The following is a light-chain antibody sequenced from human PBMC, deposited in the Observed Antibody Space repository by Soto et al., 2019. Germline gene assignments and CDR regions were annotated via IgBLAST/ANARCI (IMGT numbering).Light chain of an antibody. Sequence: QSVLTQPPSASGTPEQSVTISCSGSISNIGSNYVYWYQQLPGTAPKLLIYTNDQRPSGVPDRFSGSKSGTSASLAISGLRSEDEADYYCAAWDDSLSGVFGGGTKLTVL. CDR3: AAWDDSLSGV. V-gene: IGLV1-47*02. CDR1: ISNIGSNY. J-gene: IGLJ3*02. CDR2: TND.